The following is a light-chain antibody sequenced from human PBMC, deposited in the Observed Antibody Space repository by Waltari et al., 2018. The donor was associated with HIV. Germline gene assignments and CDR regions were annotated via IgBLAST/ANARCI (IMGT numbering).Light chain of an antibody. V-gene: IGLV2-11*01. J-gene: IGLJ3*02. CDR2: DVT. CDR1: SGDLGNYNF. CDR3: CAYAGGWV. Sequence: QSALTQPRSVSGSPGQSVTISCTGTSGDLGNYNFFSWYQHHPGTAPKLIIYDVTKRPSGVPDRFSGSKSANTASLTISGLRADDEADYYCCAYAGGWVFGGGTNLTVL.